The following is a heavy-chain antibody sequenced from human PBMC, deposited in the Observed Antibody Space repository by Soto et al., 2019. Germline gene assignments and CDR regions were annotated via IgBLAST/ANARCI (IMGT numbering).Heavy chain of an antibody. J-gene: IGHJ4*02. CDR3: ARDEGIDGGYDR. Sequence: QVQLVQSGAAVKKPGSSVKVSCKASGGTFSSYTISWVRQAPGQGLEWMGRIIPILGIANYAQKFQGRVTITADKSTSTAYMELSSLRSEDTAVYYCARDEGIDGGYDRWGQGTLVTVSS. D-gene: IGHD5-12*01. V-gene: IGHV1-69*08. CDR1: GGTFSSYT. CDR2: IIPILGIA.